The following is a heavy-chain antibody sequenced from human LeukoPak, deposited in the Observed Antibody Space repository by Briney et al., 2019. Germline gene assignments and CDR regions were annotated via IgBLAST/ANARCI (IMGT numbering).Heavy chain of an antibody. Sequence: GGSLRLSCAASGFTFSDYYMSWIRQAPGKGLEWVSYIGSSGSTIYYADSVKGRFTISRDNAKNSLYLQMNSLGAEDTAVYYCARGTNYYDSSGYYYWGQGTLVTVSS. CDR1: GFTFSDYY. V-gene: IGHV3-11*01. CDR2: IGSSGSTI. J-gene: IGHJ4*02. CDR3: ARGTNYYDSSGYYY. D-gene: IGHD3-22*01.